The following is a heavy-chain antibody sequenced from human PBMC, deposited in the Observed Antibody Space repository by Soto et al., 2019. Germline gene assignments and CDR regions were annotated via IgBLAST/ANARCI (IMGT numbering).Heavy chain of an antibody. CDR3: VRGKL. Sequence: GGSLRLSCAVSGFTVSGYLMSWVRQAPGKGPEWVANLNEDGSVKYYVDSVKGRFTISRDNAKNSLSLEMNSLRAEDTAVYYCVRGKLWGQGTQVTVSS. CDR1: GFTVSGYL. CDR2: LNEDGSVK. J-gene: IGHJ4*02. V-gene: IGHV3-7*05.